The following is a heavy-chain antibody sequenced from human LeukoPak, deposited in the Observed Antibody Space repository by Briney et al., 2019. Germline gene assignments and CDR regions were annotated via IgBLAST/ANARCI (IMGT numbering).Heavy chain of an antibody. J-gene: IGHJ5*02. CDR3: ARRGGYDFWSGYLTWFDP. D-gene: IGHD3-3*01. CDR2: IYHSGST. V-gene: IGHV4-38-2*01. CDR1: GYSISSGYY. Sequence: SETLSHTCAVSGYSISSGYYWGWIRQPPGKGLEWIGSIYHSGSTYYNPSLKSRVTISVDTSKNQFSLKLSSVTAADTAVYYCARRGGYDFWSGYLTWFDPWGQGTLVTVSS.